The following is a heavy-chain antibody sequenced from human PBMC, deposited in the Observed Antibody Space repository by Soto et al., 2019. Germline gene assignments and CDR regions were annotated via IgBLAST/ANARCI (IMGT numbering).Heavy chain of an antibody. Sequence: SQTLSLTCAISGDNVSSNSAAWNWIRQSPSRGLEWLGRTYYRSKWYNDYAVSVKSRITINPDTSKNQFSLQLNSVTPEDTAVYYCARETILSYGDDYYYYGMDVWGQGTTVTVSS. CDR3: ARETILSYGDDYYYYGMDV. CDR1: GDNVSSNSAA. J-gene: IGHJ6*02. D-gene: IGHD4-17*01. V-gene: IGHV6-1*01. CDR2: TYYRSKWYN.